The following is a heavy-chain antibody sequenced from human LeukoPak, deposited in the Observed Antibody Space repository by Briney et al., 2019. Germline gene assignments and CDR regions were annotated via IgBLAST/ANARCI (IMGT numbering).Heavy chain of an antibody. CDR3: VKDSSAYPPLNGWFDP. CDR1: GFTVSTNY. CDR2: ISSNGGAT. Sequence: PGGSLRLSCAASGFTVSTNYISWVRQAPGKGLEYVSPISSNGGATYYADSVKGRFTISRDNSKNTLYLQMTSLRPEDTAVYYCVKDSSAYPPLNGWFDPWGQGTLVTVSS. J-gene: IGHJ5*02. D-gene: IGHD6-19*01. V-gene: IGHV3-64D*09.